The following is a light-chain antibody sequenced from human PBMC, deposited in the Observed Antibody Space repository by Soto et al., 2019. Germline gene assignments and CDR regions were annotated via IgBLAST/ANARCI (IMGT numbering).Light chain of an antibody. CDR3: QQYYSIPRT. V-gene: IGKV4-1*01. J-gene: IGKJ1*01. CDR2: WAS. CDR1: QSVLNSSDNKKY. Sequence: DIVMTQSPHSLAVSLGERATINCNSSQSVLNSSDNKKYLAWYQQKPGQPPKXLIYWASTRESGVPDRFSGSGSGTDLTITISSLQAEDVAVYFCQQYYSIPRTFGQGTKVDIK.